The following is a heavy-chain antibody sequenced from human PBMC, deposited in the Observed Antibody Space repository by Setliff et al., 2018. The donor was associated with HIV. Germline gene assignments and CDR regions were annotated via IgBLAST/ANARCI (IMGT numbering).Heavy chain of an antibody. Sequence: ASVKVSCKASGYTFTSYDISWVRQAPGQGLEGMGWISAYNGNTNYAQKLQGRVAMNTDTSPSTAYMELRSLRSDDTAVYYCAREIGDYYDSSGYYPPTDYYYGIDVWGQGTTVTVSS. CDR1: GYTFTSYD. D-gene: IGHD3-22*01. CDR2: ISAYNGNT. CDR3: AREIGDYYDSSGYYPPTDYYYGIDV. V-gene: IGHV1-18*01. J-gene: IGHJ6*02.